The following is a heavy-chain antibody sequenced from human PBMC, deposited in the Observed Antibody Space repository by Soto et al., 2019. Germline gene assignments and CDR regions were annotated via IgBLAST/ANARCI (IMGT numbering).Heavy chain of an antibody. CDR3: ASGIQLWLRRINNGYSG. Sequence: QVQLVQSGAEVKKPDSSVKVSCKAPGGTFSTYAISWVRQAPGQGLEWMGGIIPMFGTANYAQRFQDRVTITADESTNTVYMELSSLRSEATAVYFCASGIQLWLRRINNGYSGWGQGTLVTVSS. CDR2: IIPMFGTA. V-gene: IGHV1-69*12. J-gene: IGHJ4*02. CDR1: GGTFSTYA. D-gene: IGHD5-18*01.